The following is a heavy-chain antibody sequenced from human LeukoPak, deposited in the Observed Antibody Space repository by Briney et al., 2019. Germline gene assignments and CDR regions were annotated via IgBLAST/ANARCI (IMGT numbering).Heavy chain of an antibody. V-gene: IGHV4-4*02. J-gene: IGHJ4*02. CDR3: ARSTKYDGSGFYEFDY. D-gene: IGHD3-22*01. Sequence: SETLSLTCAVSGGSISSSNWWSWVRQPPGKGLEWIGEVYHGGSTNFNPSLKSRVTISVDRSKNQFSLRLSSVTAADTAVYYCARSTKYDGSGFYEFDYWGQGTLVTVSS. CDR2: VYHGGST. CDR1: GGSISSSNW.